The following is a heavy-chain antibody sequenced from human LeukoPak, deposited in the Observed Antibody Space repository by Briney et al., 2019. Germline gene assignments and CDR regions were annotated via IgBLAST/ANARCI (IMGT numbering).Heavy chain of an antibody. Sequence: HTGGSLRLSCAASGFTFSSYALHWVRQAPGKGLEWVAAISFDETNTYYAASVKGRFTISRDNSKNTLYLQMNSLRSDDTAVYYCARDPAIFGVVISATRPYYYYGMDVWGQGTTVTVSS. J-gene: IGHJ6*02. D-gene: IGHD3-3*01. V-gene: IGHV3-30*04. CDR2: ISFDETNT. CDR1: GFTFSSYA. CDR3: ARDPAIFGVVISATRPYYYYGMDV.